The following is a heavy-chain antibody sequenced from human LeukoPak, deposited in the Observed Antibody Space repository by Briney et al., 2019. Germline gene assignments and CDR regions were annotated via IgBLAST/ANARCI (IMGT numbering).Heavy chain of an antibody. Sequence: SVKVSCKASGGTFSSYTISWVRQAPGQGLEWMGRIIPILGIANYAQKFQGRVTITADKSTSTAYMELSSLRSEDTAVYYCARGRIVGATHNDPWGQGTLITVSS. D-gene: IGHD1-26*01. CDR2: IIPILGIA. CDR3: ARGRIVGATHNDP. CDR1: GGTFSSYT. J-gene: IGHJ5*02. V-gene: IGHV1-69*02.